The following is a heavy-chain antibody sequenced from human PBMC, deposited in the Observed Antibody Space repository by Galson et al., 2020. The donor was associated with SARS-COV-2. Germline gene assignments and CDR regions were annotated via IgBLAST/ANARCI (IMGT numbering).Heavy chain of an antibody. V-gene: IGHV4-31*03. CDR2: IFYSGFT. J-gene: IGHJ4*02. CDR3: ASGLGGDY. Sequence: SETLSLTCTVSGGSITRDGSYWSWIRQHPGKGLEWIGYIFYSGFTYYNPSLKSRVTMSLDTSKNQFSLKLNSVTAADTAVYYCASGLGGDYWGQGTLVTVSS. CDR1: GGSITRDGSY. D-gene: IGHD1-26*01.